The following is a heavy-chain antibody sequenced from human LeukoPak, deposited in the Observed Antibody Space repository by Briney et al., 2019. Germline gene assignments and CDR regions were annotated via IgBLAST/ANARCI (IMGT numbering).Heavy chain of an antibody. CDR2: ISYDGSNR. D-gene: IGHD3-16*01. V-gene: IGHV3-30*04. CDR3: ATELRILSWGVDAFDI. J-gene: IGHJ3*02. CDR1: GFNFNSYV. Sequence: PGGSLRLSCAASGFNFNSYVVHWVRQAPGKGLEWVAFISYDGSNRNHADSVKGRFTISRDTSKTTLYLQMNSLRAEDTAVYYCATELRILSWGVDAFDIWGQGTMVTVCS.